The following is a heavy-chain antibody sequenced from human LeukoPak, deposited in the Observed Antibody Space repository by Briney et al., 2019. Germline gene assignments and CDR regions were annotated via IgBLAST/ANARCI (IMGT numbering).Heavy chain of an antibody. CDR2: ISGSGGST. CDR3: ATNLPGYSSTWPDY. J-gene: IGHJ4*02. D-gene: IGHD2-2*01. V-gene: IGHV3-23*01. CDR1: GFTFSSYA. Sequence: GGSLRLSCAASGFTFSSYAMSWVRQAPGKGLEWVSAISGSGGSTYYADSVKGRFTISRDNAKNSLYLQMNSLRVEDTATYYCATNLPGYSSTWPDYWGQGTLVTVSS.